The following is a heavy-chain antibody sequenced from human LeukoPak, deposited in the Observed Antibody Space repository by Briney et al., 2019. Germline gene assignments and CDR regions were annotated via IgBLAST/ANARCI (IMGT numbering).Heavy chain of an antibody. CDR3: AKDQVAAAGYEFDY. CDR2: IYYSGST. CDR1: GGSISSYY. V-gene: IGHV4-59*01. Sequence: SETLSLTCTVSGGSISSYYWSWIRQPPGKGLEWIGYIYYSGSTNYNPSLKSRVTISVDTSKNQFSLKLSSVTAADTAVYYCAKDQVAAAGYEFDYWGQGTLVTVSS. D-gene: IGHD6-13*01. J-gene: IGHJ4*02.